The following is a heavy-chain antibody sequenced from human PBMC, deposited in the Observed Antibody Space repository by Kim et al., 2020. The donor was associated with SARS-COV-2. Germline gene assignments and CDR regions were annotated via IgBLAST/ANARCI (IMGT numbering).Heavy chain of an antibody. J-gene: IGHJ6*02. D-gene: IGHD1-26*01. CDR3: AKATDGGSYYSYYYYGMDV. Sequence: GRFTFTRDNSKNTLYLHMNSLRAEDTAVYYCAKATDGGSYYSYYYYGMDVWGQGTTVTVSS. V-gene: IGHV3-23*01.